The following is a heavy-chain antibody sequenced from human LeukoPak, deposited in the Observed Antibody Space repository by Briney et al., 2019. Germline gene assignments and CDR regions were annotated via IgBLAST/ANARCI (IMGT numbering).Heavy chain of an antibody. CDR1: GYTFTGYY. CDR2: IRPNSGAT. Sequence: ASVKVSCKASGYTFTGYYMHWVRQAPGQGPEWMGWIRPNSGATNYAQKFQGRVTMTRDTSISTAYMELTSLRSDDTAVYYCARDHGAPAAPDYWGRGTLVTVSS. D-gene: IGHD2-2*01. J-gene: IGHJ4*02. CDR3: ARDHGAPAAPDY. V-gene: IGHV1-2*02.